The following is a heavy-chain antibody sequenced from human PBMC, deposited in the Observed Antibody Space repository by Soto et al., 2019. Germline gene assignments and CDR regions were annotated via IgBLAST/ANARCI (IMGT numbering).Heavy chain of an antibody. Sequence: QVQLQESGPGLVKPSQTLSLTCTVSGGSISSGDYYWSWVRQPPGTGLEWIGYIYYSGSTYYNPSLKSRVTISVDTSMNQFSLKLSSVTAADTAVYYCARVVTTRYYGMDVWGQGTTVTVSS. V-gene: IGHV4-30-4*01. D-gene: IGHD2-21*02. CDR2: IYYSGST. CDR3: ARVVTTRYYGMDV. CDR1: GGSISSGDYY. J-gene: IGHJ6*02.